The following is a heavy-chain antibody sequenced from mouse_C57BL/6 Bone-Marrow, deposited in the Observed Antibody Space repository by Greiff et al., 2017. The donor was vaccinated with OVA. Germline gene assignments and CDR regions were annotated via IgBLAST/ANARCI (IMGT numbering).Heavy chain of an antibody. Sequence: VQLQQPGAELVRPGSSVKLSCKASGYTFTSYWMDWVKQRPGQGLEWIGNIYPSDSETHYNQKFKDKATLTVDKSSSTAYMQLSSLTSEDSAVYYCARNTLSGYYAVDYWGQGTSVTVSS. CDR3: ARNTLSGYYAVDY. CDR2: IYPSDSET. J-gene: IGHJ4*01. V-gene: IGHV1-61*01. D-gene: IGHD3-1*01. CDR1: GYTFTSYW.